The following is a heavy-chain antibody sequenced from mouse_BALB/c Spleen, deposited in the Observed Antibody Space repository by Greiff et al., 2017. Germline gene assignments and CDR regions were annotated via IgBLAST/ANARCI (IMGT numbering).Heavy chain of an antibody. D-gene: IGHD2-4*01. Sequence: QVQLQQPGAELVRPGASVKLSCKASGYSFTGYWKNWVKQRPGQGLEWIGMINPSDSETRLNQKFKDKATLTVDKSSSTAYMQLSSPTSEDSAVYYCARGGDDYLFAYWGQGTLVTVAA. J-gene: IGHJ3*01. CDR1: GYSFTGYW. CDR2: INPSDSET. CDR3: ARGGDDYLFAY. V-gene: IGHV1-61*01.